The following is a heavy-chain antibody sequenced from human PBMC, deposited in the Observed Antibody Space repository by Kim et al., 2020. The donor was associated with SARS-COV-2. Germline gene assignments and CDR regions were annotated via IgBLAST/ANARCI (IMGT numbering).Heavy chain of an antibody. CDR1: GGSVSSGSYY. CDR2: IYYSGST. Sequence: SETLSLTCTVSGGSVSSGSYYWSWIRQPPGKGLEWIGYIYYSGSTNYNPSLKSRVTISVDTSKNQFSLKLSSVTAADTAVYYCARAGRYSAWFDPWGQGTLVTVSS. V-gene: IGHV4-61*01. J-gene: IGHJ5*02. D-gene: IGHD2-15*01. CDR3: ARAGRYSAWFDP.